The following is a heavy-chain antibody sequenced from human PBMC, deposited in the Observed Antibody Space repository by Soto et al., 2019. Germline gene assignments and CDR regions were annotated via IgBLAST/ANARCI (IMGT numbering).Heavy chain of an antibody. V-gene: IGHV3-53*04. CDR1: GFTVSSNF. CDR3: ARGAGYSSGWYDY. Sequence: EVQLVESGGGLVQPGGSLRLSCAASGFTVSSNFMSWVRQAPGKGLEWVSVIYSGGTTYYADSVKGRFTISRHNSKNTLYLQMNSLRAEDTAVCYWARGAGYSSGWYDYWGQGTLVTVSS. D-gene: IGHD6-19*01. J-gene: IGHJ4*02. CDR2: IYSGGTT.